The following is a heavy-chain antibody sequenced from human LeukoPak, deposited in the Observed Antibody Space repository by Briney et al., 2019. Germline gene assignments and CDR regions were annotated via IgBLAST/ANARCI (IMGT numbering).Heavy chain of an antibody. J-gene: IGHJ5*02. CDR3: AREMTNWFDP. CDR2: IYYSGST. V-gene: IGHV4-59*12. CDR1: GSTMRGYY. Sequence: TSDTLCLTSTVSGSTMRGYYWSWIRQPPGKGLEWIGYIYYSGSTKYNPSLKRRVTISVDTSKNQFSLKLSSVTAADTAVYYCAREMTNWFDPWGQGTLVTVSS.